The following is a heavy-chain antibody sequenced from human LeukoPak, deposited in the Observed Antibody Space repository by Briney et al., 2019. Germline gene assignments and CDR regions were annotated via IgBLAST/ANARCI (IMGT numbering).Heavy chain of an antibody. J-gene: IGHJ4*02. CDR1: GYTFTSYA. CDR3: ARGITRWLQVLDY. V-gene: IGHV1-3*01. D-gene: IGHD5-24*01. Sequence: ASVKVSCKASGYTFTSYAMHWVRQAPGQRLEWMGWINAGNGNTKYSQKFQGRVTITGDTSASTAYMELSSLRSEDTAVYYCARGITRWLQVLDYWGQGTLVTVSS. CDR2: INAGNGNT.